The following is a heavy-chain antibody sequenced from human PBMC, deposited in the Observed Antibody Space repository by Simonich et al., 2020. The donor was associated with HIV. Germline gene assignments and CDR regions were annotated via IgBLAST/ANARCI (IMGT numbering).Heavy chain of an antibody. CDR1: GFTFSRYS. CDR3: ARDGAAAGHDY. Sequence: EVQLVESGGGLVKPGGSLRLSCAASGFTFSRYSMNVVRQAPGKGLELVSSISSSSSYIYYADSVKGRFTISRDNAKNSLYLQMNSLRAEDTAVYYCARDGAAAGHDYWGQGTLVTVSS. D-gene: IGHD6-13*01. CDR2: ISSSSSYI. V-gene: IGHV3-21*01. J-gene: IGHJ4*02.